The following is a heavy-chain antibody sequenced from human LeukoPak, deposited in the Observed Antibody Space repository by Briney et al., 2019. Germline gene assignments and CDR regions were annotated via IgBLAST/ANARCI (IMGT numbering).Heavy chain of an antibody. CDR1: GYTFTGYY. CDR3: ARGSHITMVRSNWFDP. D-gene: IGHD3-10*01. J-gene: IGHJ5*02. Sequence: VASVKVSCKASGYTFTGYYMHWVRQAPGQGLEWMGWINPNSGGTNYAQKFQGRVTMTRDTSISTAYMELSRLRSDDTAVYYCARGSHITMVRSNWFDPWGQGTLVTVSS. CDR2: INPNSGGT. V-gene: IGHV1-2*02.